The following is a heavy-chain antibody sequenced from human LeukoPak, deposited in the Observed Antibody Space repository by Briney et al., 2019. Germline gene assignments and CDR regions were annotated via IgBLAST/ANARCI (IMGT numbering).Heavy chain of an antibody. CDR1: GGSISSGDYY. V-gene: IGHV4-30-4*01. J-gene: IGHJ2*01. Sequence: SETLSLTCTVSGGSISSGDYYWSWIRQPPGKGLEWIGYIYYSGSTYYNPSLKSRVTISVDTSKNQFSLKLSSVTAADTAVYYCARDEMLYWYFDLWGQGALVTVSS. D-gene: IGHD5-24*01. CDR2: IYYSGST. CDR3: ARDEMLYWYFDL.